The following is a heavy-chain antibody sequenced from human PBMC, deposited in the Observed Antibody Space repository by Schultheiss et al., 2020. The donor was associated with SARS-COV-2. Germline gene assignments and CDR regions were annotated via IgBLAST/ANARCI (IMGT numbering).Heavy chain of an antibody. CDR2: INHSGST. J-gene: IGHJ4*02. Sequence: SETLSLTCTVSGGSISSSSYYWTWIRQPPGKGLEWIGEINHSGSTNYNPSLKSRVTISVDKSKNQFSLKLSSVTAADTAVYYCASRVPAAALDYWGQGTLVTVSS. V-gene: IGHV4-61*05. CDR3: ASRVPAAALDY. CDR1: GGSISSSSYY. D-gene: IGHD2-2*01.